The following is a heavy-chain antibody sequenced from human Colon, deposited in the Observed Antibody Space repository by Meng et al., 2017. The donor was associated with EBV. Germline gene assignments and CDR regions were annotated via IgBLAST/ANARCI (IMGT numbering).Heavy chain of an antibody. CDR3: ARVRVIPAAVGFDY. D-gene: IGHD2-2*01. J-gene: IGHJ4*02. Sequence: GHGLGGPSGPRSLPWPCSGGSISTSDWWSWVRQPPGKGLEWIGEIYRGGGTNYNPSFKSRVTISVDTSNNHFSLKLSYVTAADTAVYYCARVRVIPAAVGFDYWGQGTLVTVSS. V-gene: IGHV4-4*02. CDR2: IYRGGGT. CDR1: GGSISTSDW.